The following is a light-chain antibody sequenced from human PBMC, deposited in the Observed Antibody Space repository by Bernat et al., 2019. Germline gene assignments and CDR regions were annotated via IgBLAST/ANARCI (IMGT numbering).Light chain of an antibody. J-gene: IGLJ2*01. CDR2: GSS. V-gene: IGLV1-40*01. Sequence: QSVLTQPPAVSGAPGQRVTISCTGSRSNIGAGHDVHWYQQLPGTAPKLLIYGSSNRPSGVPRRVSASKSSTSASLAIAGLQAEDEADYYCQSYDSNLSGSVFGGGTKLTVL. CDR1: RSNIGAGHD. CDR3: QSYDSNLSGSV.